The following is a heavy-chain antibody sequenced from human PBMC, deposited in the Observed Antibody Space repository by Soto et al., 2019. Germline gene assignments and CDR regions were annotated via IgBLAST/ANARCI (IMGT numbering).Heavy chain of an antibody. CDR2: INAGNGNT. Sequence: ASVKVSCKASGYTFTSYAMHWVRQAPGQRLEWMGWINAGNGNTKYSQKFQGRVTITRDTSASTAYMELSSLRSEDPAVYYCARSIVVVTALDYWGQGTLVTVSS. CDR1: GYTFTSYA. D-gene: IGHD2-21*02. V-gene: IGHV1-3*01. CDR3: ARSIVVVTALDY. J-gene: IGHJ4*02.